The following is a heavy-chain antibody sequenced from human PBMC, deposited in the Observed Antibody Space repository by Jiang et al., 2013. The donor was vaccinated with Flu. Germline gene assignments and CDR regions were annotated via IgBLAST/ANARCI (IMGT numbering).Heavy chain of an antibody. D-gene: IGHD3-9*01. J-gene: IGHJ3*02. CDR3: ARGVGYYDILTGYYPGAFDI. CDR1: GGSISSSSYY. V-gene: IGHV4-39*01. Sequence: GLVKPSETLSLTCTVSGGSISSSSYYWGWIRQPQEGAEWIGSIYYSGSTYYNPSLKSRVTISVDTSKNQFSLKLSSVTAADTAVYYCARGVGYYDILTGYYPGAFDIWGQGTMVTVSS. CDR2: IYYSGST.